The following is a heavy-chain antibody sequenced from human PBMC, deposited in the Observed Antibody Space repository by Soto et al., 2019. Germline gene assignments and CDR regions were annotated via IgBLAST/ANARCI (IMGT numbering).Heavy chain of an antibody. CDR3: ARGVSPSGELTRPFDY. J-gene: IGHJ4*02. D-gene: IGHD3-10*01. V-gene: IGHV3-30-3*01. CDR2: ISYDGSNK. Sequence: GGSLRLSCAASGFTFSSYAMHWVRQAPGKGLEWVAVISYDGSNKYYADSVKGRFTISRDNSKNTLYLQMNSLRAEDTAVYYCARGVSPSGELTRPFDYWGQGTLVTVSS. CDR1: GFTFSSYA.